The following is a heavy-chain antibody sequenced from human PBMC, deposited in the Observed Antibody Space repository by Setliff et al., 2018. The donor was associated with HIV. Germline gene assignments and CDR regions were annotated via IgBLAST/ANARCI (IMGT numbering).Heavy chain of an antibody. J-gene: IGHJ4*02. CDR2: ITSSSTSI. CDR3: ARKGYYSDSSGKNSFDY. Sequence: PGGSLRLSCAASGFTFSSYRMNWVRQAPGKGLEWVSSITSSSTSIHYADSVKGRFTISRDNAKNSLYLQMNSLRAEDTAVYYCARKGYYSDSSGKNSFDYWGQGTLVTVSS. D-gene: IGHD3-22*01. V-gene: IGHV3-48*01. CDR1: GFTFSSYR.